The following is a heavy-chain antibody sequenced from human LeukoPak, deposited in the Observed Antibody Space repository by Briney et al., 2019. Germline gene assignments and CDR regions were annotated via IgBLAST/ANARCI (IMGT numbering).Heavy chain of an antibody. J-gene: IGHJ4*02. CDR2: IYYSGST. CDR1: GGSISSYY. D-gene: IGHD6-19*01. CDR3: ARGVAVAGTFDY. Sequence: SETLSLTCTVSGGSISSYYWSWIRQPQGKGLEWIGYIYYSGSTNYNPSLKSRVTISVDTSKNQFSLKLSSVTAADTAVYYCARGVAVAGTFDYRGQGTLVTVSS. V-gene: IGHV4-59*01.